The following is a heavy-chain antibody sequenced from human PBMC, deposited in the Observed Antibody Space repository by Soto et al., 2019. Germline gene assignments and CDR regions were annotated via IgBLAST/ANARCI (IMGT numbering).Heavy chain of an antibody. CDR1: GFSLNTYGVG. D-gene: IGHD3-16*01. V-gene: IGHV2-5*02. J-gene: IGHJ4*02. Sequence: QITLKESGPTLVKPTQTLTLTCTVSGFSLNTYGVGVGWIRQPPGKALEWLALIYWDNDKRYSPSLKSRLTITKDTPKNQVALTTTNMDPVDAGTYYCARALGSWGAYYYDYWGQGTLLTVSS. CDR2: IYWDNDK. CDR3: ARALGSWGAYYYDY.